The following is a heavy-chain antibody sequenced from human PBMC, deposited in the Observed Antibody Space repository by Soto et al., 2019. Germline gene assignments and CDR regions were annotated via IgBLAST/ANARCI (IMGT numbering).Heavy chain of an antibody. J-gene: IGHJ4*02. CDR1: GFTFSSYA. D-gene: IGHD3-3*01. Sequence: PGGSLRLSCAASGFTFSSYAMHWVRQAPGKGLEWVAVISYDGSNKYYADSVKGRFTISRDNSKNTLYLQMNSLRAEDTAVYYCARDPYPSYDFAYGPGLWGQGTLVTVSS. V-gene: IGHV3-30-3*01. CDR3: ARDPYPSYDFAYGPGL. CDR2: ISYDGSNK.